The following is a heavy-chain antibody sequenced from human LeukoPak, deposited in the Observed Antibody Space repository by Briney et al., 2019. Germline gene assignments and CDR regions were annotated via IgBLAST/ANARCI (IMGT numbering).Heavy chain of an antibody. V-gene: IGHV4-39*01. CDR1: GGSISSSSSY. J-gene: IGHJ6*02. D-gene: IGHD3-3*01. CDR3: ARRRSDFWSDYPPDYYGMDV. CDR2: IYYSGST. Sequence: SETLSLTCTVSGGSISSSSSYWGWIRQPPGKGLEWIGSIYYSGSTYYNPSLKSRVTISVDTSKNQFSLKLSSVTAADTAVYYCARRRSDFWSDYPPDYYGMDVWGQGTTVTVSS.